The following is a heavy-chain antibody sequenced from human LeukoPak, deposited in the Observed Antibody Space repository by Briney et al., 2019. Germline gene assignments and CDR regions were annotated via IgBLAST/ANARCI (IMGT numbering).Heavy chain of an antibody. V-gene: IGHV4-34*01. CDR2: INHSGST. CDR1: GGSFSGYY. J-gene: IGHJ5*02. CDR3: ARTRDIVVVVAATSAWFDP. Sequence: SETLSLTCAVYGGSFSGYYWSWIRQPPGKGLEWIGEINHSGSTNYNPSLKSRVTVSVDTSKNQFSLKLSSVTAADTVVYYCARTRDIVVVVAATSAWFDPWGQGTLVTVSS. D-gene: IGHD2-15*01.